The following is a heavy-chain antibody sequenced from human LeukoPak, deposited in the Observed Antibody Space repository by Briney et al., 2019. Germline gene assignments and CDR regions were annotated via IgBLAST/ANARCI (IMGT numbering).Heavy chain of an antibody. Sequence: GGSLRLSCAASGFTFSSYAMSWVRQAPGRGLEWVSAISGSGDSTYYADSVKGRFTISRDNSKNTLYLQMNSLRAEDTAVYYCAKDLRYSSSWYRVGPWGQGTLVTVSS. CDR1: GFTFSSYA. CDR2: ISGSGDST. CDR3: AKDLRYSSSWYRVGP. V-gene: IGHV3-23*01. J-gene: IGHJ5*02. D-gene: IGHD6-13*01.